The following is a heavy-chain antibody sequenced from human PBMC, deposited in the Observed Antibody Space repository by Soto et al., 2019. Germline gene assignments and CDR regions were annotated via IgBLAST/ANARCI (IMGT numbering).Heavy chain of an antibody. CDR3: ARALYRSGTYYAFDN. D-gene: IGHD1-26*01. J-gene: IGHJ4*02. CDR2: ISAYNGNT. V-gene: IGHV1-18*01. Sequence: QVPLVQSGAEVKKPGASVTVSCKTSGYTPTNYVIGWVRQAPGQGLEWMGWISAYNGNTNSAQKLQGRLTMTTDTSTRTAYMELRSLRSDDTAVYYCARALYRSGTYYAFDNWGQGTLVTVSS. CDR1: GYTPTNYV.